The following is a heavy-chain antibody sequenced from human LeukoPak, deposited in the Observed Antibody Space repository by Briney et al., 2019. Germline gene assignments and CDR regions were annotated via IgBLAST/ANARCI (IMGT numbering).Heavy chain of an antibody. V-gene: IGHV3-11*01. CDR3: ARSESSGSDVFDI. J-gene: IGHJ3*02. CDR1: GFTFSDYY. Sequence: GGSLRLSCAASGFTFSDYYMSWIRQAPGKGLEWVSYISSSGSTIYYADSVKGRFTISRDNAKNSLYLQMNSLKTEDTAVYYCARSESSGSDVFDIWGQGTTVTVSS. D-gene: IGHD3-22*01. CDR2: ISSSGSTI.